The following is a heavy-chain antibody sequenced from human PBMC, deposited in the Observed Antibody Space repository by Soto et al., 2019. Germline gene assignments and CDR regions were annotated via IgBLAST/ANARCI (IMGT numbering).Heavy chain of an antibody. CDR1: GGSISSGGYS. D-gene: IGHD2-15*01. CDR3: ARDNLCSGGSCYSGGWFDP. CDR2: IYHSGST. Sequence: QLQLQESGSGLVKPSQTLSLTCAVSGGSISSGGYSWSWIRQPPGKGLEWIGYIYHSGSTYYNPSLKSRVTISVDRSKNQFSRKLSSVTAADTAVYYCARDNLCSGGSCYSGGWFDPWGQGTLVTVSS. V-gene: IGHV4-30-2*01. J-gene: IGHJ5*02.